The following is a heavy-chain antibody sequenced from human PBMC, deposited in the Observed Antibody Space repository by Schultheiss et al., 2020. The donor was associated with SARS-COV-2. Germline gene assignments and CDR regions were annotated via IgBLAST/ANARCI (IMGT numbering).Heavy chain of an antibody. D-gene: IGHD4-23*01. CDR3: ARDRWERKWDYYYGMDV. CDR1: GYTFTCYD. Sequence: ASVKVSCKASGYTFTCYDINWVRQATGQGLEWMGWMNPNSGNTGYAQKFQGRVTMTRNTSISTAYMELSSLRSDDTAVYYCARDRWERKWDYYYGMDVWGQGTTVTVSS. J-gene: IGHJ6*02. V-gene: IGHV1-8*01. CDR2: MNPNSGNT.